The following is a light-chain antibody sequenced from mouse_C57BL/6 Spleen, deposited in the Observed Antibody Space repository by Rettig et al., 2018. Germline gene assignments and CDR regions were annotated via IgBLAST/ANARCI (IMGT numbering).Light chain of an antibody. CDR1: QSISDY. J-gene: IGKJ2*01. CDR2: YAS. Sequence: DIVMTQSPATLSVTPGDRVSLSCRASQSISDYLHWYQQKSHESPRLLIKYASQSISGIPSRFSGSGSGSDFTLNINGVEPEDVGVYYCQNGHSFPYTFGGGTKLEIK. V-gene: IGKV5-39*01. CDR3: QNGHSFPYT.